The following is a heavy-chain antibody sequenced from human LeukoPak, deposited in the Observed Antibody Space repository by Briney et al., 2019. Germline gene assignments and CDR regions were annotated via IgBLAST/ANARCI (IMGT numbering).Heavy chain of an antibody. Sequence: ASVKVSCKASGFTFNKYGFTWVRQAPGQGLEWMGWISAYNGDTKYVEKFQGWVTMTTDTSTSTAYMELRRLTSDDTAVYYCGRDFSNTSGFKVVVDYWGRGTLVTVSS. J-gene: IGHJ4*02. CDR1: GFTFNKYG. CDR2: ISAYNGDT. D-gene: IGHD3-22*01. V-gene: IGHV1-18*01. CDR3: GRDFSNTSGFKVVVDY.